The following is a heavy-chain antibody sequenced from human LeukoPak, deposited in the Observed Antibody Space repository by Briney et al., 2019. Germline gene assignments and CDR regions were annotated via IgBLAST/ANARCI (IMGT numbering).Heavy chain of an antibody. CDR1: GFTVSSNY. Sequence: GGSLRLSCAASGFTVSSNYMSWVRQAPGKGLEWVSVIYSGGSTYYADSAKGRFTISRDNSKNTLYLQMNSLRAEDTAVYYCARERVVDFWSGYYLDGMDVWGQGTTVTVSS. CDR2: IYSGGST. D-gene: IGHD3-3*01. V-gene: IGHV3-53*01. J-gene: IGHJ6*02. CDR3: ARERVVDFWSGYYLDGMDV.